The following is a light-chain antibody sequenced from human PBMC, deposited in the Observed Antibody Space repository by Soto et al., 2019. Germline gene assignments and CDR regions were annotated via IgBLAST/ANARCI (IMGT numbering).Light chain of an antibody. V-gene: IGKV1-8*01. Sequence: AIRMTQSPSSLSASTGDRVTITCRASQGISSYLAWSQQKPGKAPKLLIYAASTLQSGVPSRFSGSGSGTDSTLTISCLQSEDFATYYCQQYYSYPRIFGGGTKVDIK. CDR3: QQYYSYPRI. J-gene: IGKJ4*01. CDR1: QGISSY. CDR2: AAS.